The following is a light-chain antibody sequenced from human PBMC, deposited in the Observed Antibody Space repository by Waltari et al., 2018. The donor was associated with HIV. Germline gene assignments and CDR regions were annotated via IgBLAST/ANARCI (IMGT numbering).Light chain of an antibody. Sequence: AGLTQPPSVSKALRQTATITCSGNSSNVVKPGPAWLQPPQGHPPQPLSSRSDSRPLGISGRFSASRSGNIAVLTIIGLQPEDEADYYCSAWDSTLSALVFGTGTKVTVL. CDR2: RSD. V-gene: IGLV10-54*04. CDR1: SSNVVKPG. CDR3: SAWDSTLSALV. J-gene: IGLJ1*01.